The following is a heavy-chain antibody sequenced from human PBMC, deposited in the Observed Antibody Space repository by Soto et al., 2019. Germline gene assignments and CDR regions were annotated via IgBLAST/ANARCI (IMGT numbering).Heavy chain of an antibody. D-gene: IGHD5-18*01. V-gene: IGHV3-21*01. Sequence: EVPLVESWCGMVKPGGSLTLSWAASGFSFSSYGMKWLRQAPGNALDFVSSISSSRRYISYPDSVKGRFTISRDNANNSWYLHMNRLRAEATAVYYWARAFRPDTAMVTGWFDHWGQGTLVTVAS. J-gene: IGHJ5*02. CDR3: ARAFRPDTAMVTGWFDH. CDR2: ISSSRRYI. CDR1: GFSFSSYG.